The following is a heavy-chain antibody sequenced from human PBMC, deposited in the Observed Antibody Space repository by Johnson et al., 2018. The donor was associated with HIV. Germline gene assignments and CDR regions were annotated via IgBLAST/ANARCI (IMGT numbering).Heavy chain of an antibody. V-gene: IGHV3-23*04. CDR3: ARDWSDIAAAVTGAFDV. D-gene: IGHD6-13*01. CDR1: GFTFSSYG. Sequence: EMQLVESGGGVVQPGGSLRLSCAASGFTFSSYGMSWVRQAPGKGLEWVSGVTGTGGDTYYAESVKGRFTISRDNSKNTLYLQMNSLRAEDTAVYYCARDWSDIAAAVTGAFDVWGQGTMVTVSS. CDR2: VTGTGGDT. J-gene: IGHJ3*01.